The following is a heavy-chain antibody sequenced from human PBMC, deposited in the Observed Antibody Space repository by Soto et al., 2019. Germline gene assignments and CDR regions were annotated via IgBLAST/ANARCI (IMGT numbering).Heavy chain of an antibody. V-gene: IGHV1-69*06. CDR2: IIPIFGTA. D-gene: IGHD3-22*01. J-gene: IGHJ5*02. Sequence: ASVKVSCKASGGTFSSYAISWVRQAPGQGLEWMGGIIPIFGTANYAQKFQGRVTITADKSTSTAYTELSSLRSEDTAVYYCAREPPYYYDSSGLPLAGAYTRWFDPWGQGTLVTVSS. CDR1: GGTFSSYA. CDR3: AREPPYYYDSSGLPLAGAYTRWFDP.